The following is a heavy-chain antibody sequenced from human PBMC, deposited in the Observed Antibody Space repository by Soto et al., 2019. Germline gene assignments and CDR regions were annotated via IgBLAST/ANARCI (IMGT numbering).Heavy chain of an antibody. V-gene: IGHV3-21*01. CDR3: ARGKVGTRGAFDI. J-gene: IGHJ3*02. Sequence: GGSLRLSCAASGFTFSNFAMNWVRQAPGKGLEWVSAISSSSSYIYYADSVKGRFTISRDNAKNSLYLQMNSLRAEDTAVYYCARGKVGTRGAFDIWGQGTMVTVSS. D-gene: IGHD2-21*02. CDR2: ISSSSSYI. CDR1: GFTFSNFA.